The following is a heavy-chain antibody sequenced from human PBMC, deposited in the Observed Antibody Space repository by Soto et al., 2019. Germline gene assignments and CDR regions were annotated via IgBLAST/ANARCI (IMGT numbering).Heavy chain of an antibody. CDR3: ARHPSAFWFDP. V-gene: IGHV4-39*01. D-gene: IGHD6-19*01. CDR2: IYYSGST. J-gene: IGHJ5*02. CDR1: GGSISSSSYF. Sequence: QLQLQESGPGLVKPSETLSLTCSVSGGSISSSSYFWGWIRQPPGKGLEWIGSIYYSGSTYYNPSLKSRVTVSVDTSTNQYSLKLSSVPAADTAVYYCARHPSAFWFDPWGQGTLVTVSS.